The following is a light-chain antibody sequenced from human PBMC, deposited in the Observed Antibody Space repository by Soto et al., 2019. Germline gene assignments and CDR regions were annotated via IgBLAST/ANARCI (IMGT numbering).Light chain of an antibody. Sequence: IRMTQSPSSLSAATGDRVTITCRASQAIRTYLVWYQQKAGKTPKVLISGASTLQNELPSRFSGSGSGTHFTLTISSLQSEDSASYYCQQHYSYTGTFGQGSRLEI. V-gene: IGKV1-8*01. J-gene: IGKJ1*01. CDR1: QAIRTY. CDR2: GAS. CDR3: QQHYSYTGT.